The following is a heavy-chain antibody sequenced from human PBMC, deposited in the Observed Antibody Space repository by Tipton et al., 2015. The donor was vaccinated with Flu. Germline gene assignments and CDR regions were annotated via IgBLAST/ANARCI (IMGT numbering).Heavy chain of an antibody. Sequence: TLSLTRAVYGGSFSGYYWSWIRQPPGKGLEWIGEINHSGSTNYNPSLKSRVTISVDTSKNQFSLKLSSVTAADTAVYYCARAPSGGSSIAARPNWFDPWGQGTLFTVS. D-gene: IGHD6-6*01. CDR2: INHSGST. CDR3: ARAPSGGSSIAARPNWFDP. CDR1: GGSFSGYY. J-gene: IGHJ5*02. V-gene: IGHV4-34*01.